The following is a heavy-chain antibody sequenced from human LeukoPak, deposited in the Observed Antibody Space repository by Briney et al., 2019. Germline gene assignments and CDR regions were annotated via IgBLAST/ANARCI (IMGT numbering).Heavy chain of an antibody. CDR3: AKRGVVIRVILVGFHKEAYYFDS. J-gene: IGHJ4*02. CDR1: GITLSNYG. D-gene: IGHD3-22*01. Sequence: GSLRLSCAVSGITLSNYGMSWVRQAPGKGLEWVAGISDSGGRTNYADSVKGRFTISRDNPKNTLYLQMNSLRAEDTAVYFCAKRGVVIRVILVGFHKEAYYFDSWGQGALVTVST. CDR2: ISDSGGRT. V-gene: IGHV3-23*01.